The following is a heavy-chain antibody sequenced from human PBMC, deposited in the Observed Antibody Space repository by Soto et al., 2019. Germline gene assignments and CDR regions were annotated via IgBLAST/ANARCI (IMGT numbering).Heavy chain of an antibody. V-gene: IGHV4-59*01. D-gene: IGHD2-15*01. CDR1: GGSISSYY. Sequence: SETLSLTCTVSGGSISSYYWSWIRQPPGKGLEWIGYIYYSGSTNYNPSLKSRVTISVDTSKNQFYLKLSSVTAADTAVYYCARDSVNCSGGSCSEYFQHWGQGTLVTVS. CDR2: IYYSGST. J-gene: IGHJ1*01. CDR3: ARDSVNCSGGSCSEYFQH.